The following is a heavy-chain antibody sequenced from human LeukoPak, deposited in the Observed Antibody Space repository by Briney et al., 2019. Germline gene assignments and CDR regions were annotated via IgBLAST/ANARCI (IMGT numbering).Heavy chain of an antibody. CDR1: GYTFSSHG. D-gene: IGHD4-23*01. Sequence: ASVKVSCKASGYTFSSHGINWVRQAPGQGLEWMGWINSYNGDTNYAQKFRGRVTLTTDTSTSTAYMELRSLRSDDTAVYYCASAGIDRWELLTHAFDIWGQGTMVTVSS. CDR2: INSYNGDT. CDR3: ASAGIDRWELLTHAFDI. V-gene: IGHV1-18*01. J-gene: IGHJ3*02.